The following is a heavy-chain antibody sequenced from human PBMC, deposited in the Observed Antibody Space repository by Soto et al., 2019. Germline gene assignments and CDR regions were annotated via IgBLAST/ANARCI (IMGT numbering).Heavy chain of an antibody. CDR3: ARASITMVRGVNR. CDR1: GYTFTSYA. D-gene: IGHD3-10*01. J-gene: IGHJ5*02. CDR2: INAGNGNT. V-gene: IGHV1-3*01. Sequence: ASVKVSCKASGYTFTSYAMHRVRQAPGQRLEWMGWINAGNGNTKYSQKFQGRVTITRDTSASTAYMELSSLRSEDTAVYYCARASITMVRGVNRWGQGTLVTVS.